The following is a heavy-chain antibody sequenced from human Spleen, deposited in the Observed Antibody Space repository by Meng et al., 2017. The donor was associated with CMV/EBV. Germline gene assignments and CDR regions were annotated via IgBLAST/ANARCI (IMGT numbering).Heavy chain of an antibody. CDR3: ARGFLRIAATGLGN. CDR2: INPSGGSS. Sequence: ASVKVSCKASGYTFTDHYFHWVRQAPGQGLEWMGIINPSGGSSTYAQKFQGRVTMTRDTSTSTVYMELSSLSSEDTAVYFCARGFLRIAATGLGNWGLGTLVTVSS. D-gene: IGHD6-13*01. V-gene: IGHV1-46*01. J-gene: IGHJ4*02. CDR1: GYTFTDHY.